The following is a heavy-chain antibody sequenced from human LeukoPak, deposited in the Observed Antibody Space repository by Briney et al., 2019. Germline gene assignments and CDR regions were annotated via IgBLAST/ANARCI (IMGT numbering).Heavy chain of an antibody. D-gene: IGHD4-11*01. V-gene: IGHV3-11*01. CDR2: ISSSGSTI. Sequence: GGSLRLSCAASGFTFSDYYMSWIRQAPGKGLEWVSYISSSGSTIYYADSVKGRFTISRDNAKNSLYLQMNSLRAEDTAVYYCARDREITVPSYYYYMDVWGKGTTVTVSS. CDR3: ARDREITVPSYYYYMDV. J-gene: IGHJ6*03. CDR1: GFTFSDYY.